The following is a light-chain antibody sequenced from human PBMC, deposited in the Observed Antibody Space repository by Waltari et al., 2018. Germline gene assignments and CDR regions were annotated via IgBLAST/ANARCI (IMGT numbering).Light chain of an antibody. CDR1: SPNIGSNY. CDR2: TDN. V-gene: IGLV1-47*01. Sequence: QSVLTQPSSASGTPGQRVTISCSGSSPNIGSNYVYWYQQLPGTAPKLLIHTDNQLPSGVPDRFSASKSGASASLAISGLRSDDEADYYCAAWDDSLTGRVFGGGTKLTVL. J-gene: IGLJ3*02. CDR3: AAWDDSLTGRV.